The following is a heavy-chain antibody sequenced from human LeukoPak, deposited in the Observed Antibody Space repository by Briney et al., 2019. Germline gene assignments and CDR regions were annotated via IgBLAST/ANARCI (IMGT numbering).Heavy chain of an antibody. Sequence: GGSLRLSCAASGFTFSSYAMSWVRQAPGKGLEWVSGISGSGDSTYYADSVKGRFSISRDNSKNTLYLQMNSLRAEDTAVYYCAKDDYGDYVYYYYYYMDVWGKGTTVTNSS. CDR2: ISGSGDST. J-gene: IGHJ6*03. V-gene: IGHV3-23*01. CDR3: AKDDYGDYVYYYYYYMDV. CDR1: GFTFSSYA. D-gene: IGHD4-17*01.